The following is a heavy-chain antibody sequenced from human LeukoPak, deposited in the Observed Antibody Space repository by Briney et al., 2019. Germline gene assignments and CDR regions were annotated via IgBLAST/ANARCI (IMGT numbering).Heavy chain of an antibody. CDR2: IGSSGSTI. CDR3: AKGGKWDVTPFDY. CDR1: GFTFSDYY. Sequence: PGGSLRLSCAASGFTFSDYYMSWIRQAPGKGLEWVSYIGSSGSTIYYADSVKGRFTISRDNSKNTLYLQANSLRAEDTAVYYCAKGGKWDVTPFDYWGQGTLVTVSS. J-gene: IGHJ4*02. V-gene: IGHV3-11*01. D-gene: IGHD1-26*01.